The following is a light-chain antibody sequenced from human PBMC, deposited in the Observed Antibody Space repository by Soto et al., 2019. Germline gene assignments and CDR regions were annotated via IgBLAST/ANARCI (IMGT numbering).Light chain of an antibody. Sequence: EIVMTQSPAPLSVSPGERATLSCRASKSVGSNIAWYQQKPGQAPRLLMYGASTRATGIPARFGGIGSGTEFTLTISSLQSEDFGVYYCQQYNDWPWTFGQGTKVEVK. CDR2: GAS. V-gene: IGKV3-15*01. J-gene: IGKJ1*01. CDR3: QQYNDWPWT. CDR1: KSVGSN.